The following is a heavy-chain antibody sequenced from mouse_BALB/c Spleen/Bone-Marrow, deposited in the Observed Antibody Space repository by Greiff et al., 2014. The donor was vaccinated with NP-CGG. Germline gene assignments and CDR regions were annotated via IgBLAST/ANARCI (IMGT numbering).Heavy chain of an antibody. Sequence: EVQVVESGPELVKPGTSVKMSCKASGYTFTDYYMKWVKQSHGKSLEWIGDINPNNGDTFYSQKFKVKATLTVDKSSSTAYMQLNSLTSEDSAVYYCVRRDYYGSLFDYWGQGTTLTVSS. CDR2: INPNNGDT. CDR3: VRRDYYGSLFDY. D-gene: IGHD1-2*01. CDR1: GYTFTDYY. V-gene: IGHV1-26*01. J-gene: IGHJ2*01.